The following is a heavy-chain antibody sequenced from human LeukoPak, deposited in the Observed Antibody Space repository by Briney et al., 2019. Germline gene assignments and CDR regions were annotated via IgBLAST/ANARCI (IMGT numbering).Heavy chain of an antibody. CDR2: ISSSSYI. CDR1: GFTFSDHY. Sequence: GGSLRLSCAASGFTFSDHYIDWVRQAPGKGLEWVSSISSSSYIYYADSVKGRFTISRDNAKNSLYLQMNSLRAEDTAVYYCARGAPRGAVAGTIDYWGQGTLVTVS. V-gene: IGHV3-69-1*01. D-gene: IGHD6-19*01. CDR3: ARGAPRGAVAGTIDY. J-gene: IGHJ4*02.